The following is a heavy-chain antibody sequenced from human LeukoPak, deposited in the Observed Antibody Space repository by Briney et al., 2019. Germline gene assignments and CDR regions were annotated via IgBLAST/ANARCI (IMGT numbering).Heavy chain of an antibody. J-gene: IGHJ3*02. D-gene: IGHD2-21*02. CDR2: ISGSGGST. V-gene: IGHV3-23*01. CDR1: GFTFSSYA. Sequence: GGSLRLSCAASGFTFSSYAMSWVRQAPGKVLEWVSAISGSGGSTYYAESVKGRFTISRDNSKNTLYLRMNSLRAEDTAVYYCAKDRLFLDAFDIWGQGTMVTVSS. CDR3: AKDRLFLDAFDI.